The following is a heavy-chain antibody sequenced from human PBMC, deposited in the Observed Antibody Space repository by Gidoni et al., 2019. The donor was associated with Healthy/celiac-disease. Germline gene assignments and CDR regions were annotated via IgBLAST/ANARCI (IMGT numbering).Heavy chain of an antibody. CDR3: TTLVWFGELFGSGPRGVLDY. V-gene: IGHV3-15*01. Sequence: EVQLVECGGGLVKPGGSLRLSCAASGFTLSNVGMSWVRQAPGRGLEWVGRIKSKTDGGTTDYAAPVKGRFTISRDDSKNTLYLQMHSLKTEDTAVYYCTTLVWFGELFGSGPRGVLDYWGQGTLVTVSS. CDR2: IKSKTDGGTT. D-gene: IGHD3-10*01. CDR1: GFTLSNVG. J-gene: IGHJ4*02.